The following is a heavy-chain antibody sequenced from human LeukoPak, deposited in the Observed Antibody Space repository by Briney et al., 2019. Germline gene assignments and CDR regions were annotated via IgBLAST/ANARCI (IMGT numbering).Heavy chain of an antibody. Sequence: PSETLSLTCTASGGSISSYYWSWIRQPAGKGLEWIGRIYTSGSTNYNPSLKSRVTMSVDTSKNQFSLKLSSVTAADTAVYYCARAGYSGGWSHLTSDGMDVWGQGTTVTVSS. V-gene: IGHV4-4*07. J-gene: IGHJ6*02. CDR3: ARAGYSGGWSHLTSDGMDV. CDR1: GGSISSYY. D-gene: IGHD6-19*01. CDR2: IYTSGST.